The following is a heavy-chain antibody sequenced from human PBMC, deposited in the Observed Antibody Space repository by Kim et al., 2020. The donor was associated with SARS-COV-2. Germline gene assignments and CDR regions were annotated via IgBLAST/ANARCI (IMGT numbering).Heavy chain of an antibody. Sequence: GGSLRLSCAASGFTFSSYEMNWVRQAPGKGLEWVSYISSSGSTIYYADSVKGRFTISRDNAKNSLYLQMNSLRAEDTAVYYCARYHDYGDPGAYWGQGTLVTVSS. CDR3: ARYHDYGDPGAY. CDR1: GFTFSSYE. J-gene: IGHJ4*02. V-gene: IGHV3-48*03. D-gene: IGHD4-17*01. CDR2: ISSSGSTI.